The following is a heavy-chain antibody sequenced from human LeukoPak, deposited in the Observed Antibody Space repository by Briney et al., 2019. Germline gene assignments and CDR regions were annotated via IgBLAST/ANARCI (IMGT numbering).Heavy chain of an antibody. CDR3: AKGSSGYFFDL. V-gene: IGHV3-30*18. J-gene: IGHJ4*02. CDR1: GFTFRAYG. D-gene: IGHD3-22*01. CDR2: ISYDGSNT. Sequence: GRSLRLSCAASGFTFRAYGMHWVRQAPGKGLEWLAIISYDGSNTYYADSVKGRFTISRDNSKNTLFLQMNSLRAEDTALYYCAKGSSGYFFDLWGQGTLVTVSS.